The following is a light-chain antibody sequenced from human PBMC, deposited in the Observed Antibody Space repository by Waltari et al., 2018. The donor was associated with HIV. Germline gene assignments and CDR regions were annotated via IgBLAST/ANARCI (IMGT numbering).Light chain of an antibody. J-gene: IGLJ3*02. CDR3: ASWDASLNGWV. Sequence: QSVVTQPPSVSGTPGQTVTISCSGSTSNIGIKTVNWYQHLPGTAPKRLIYGNYQRPSGVPGLFSASKSGTSSSLAISGLQSEDEADYYCASWDASLNGWVFGGGTKLTVL. V-gene: IGLV1-44*01. CDR1: TSNIGIKT. CDR2: GNY.